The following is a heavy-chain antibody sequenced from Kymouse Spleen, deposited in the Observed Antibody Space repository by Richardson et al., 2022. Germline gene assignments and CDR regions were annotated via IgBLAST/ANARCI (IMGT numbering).Heavy chain of an antibody. Sequence: EVQLVESGGGLVQPGGSLRLSCAASGFTFSSYAMSWVRQAPGKGLEWVSAISGSGGSTYYADSVKGRFTISRDNSKNTLYLQMNSLRAEDTAVYYCAKDHIAVAGPSTTTTVWTSGAKGPRSPSPQ. CDR3: AKDHIAVAGPSTTTTVWTS. CDR2: ISGSGGST. V-gene: IGHV3-23*04. J-gene: IGHJ6*02. D-gene: IGHD6-19*01. CDR1: GFTFSSYA.